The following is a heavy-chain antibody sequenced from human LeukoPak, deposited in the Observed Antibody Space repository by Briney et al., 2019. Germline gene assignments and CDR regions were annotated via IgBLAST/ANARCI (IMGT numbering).Heavy chain of an antibody. CDR3: AKAAAPAARNFQH. V-gene: IGHV3-23*01. CDR1: GFTFDDYG. Sequence: GGSLRLSCAASGFTFDDYGMSWVRQAPGKGPEWVSAISGSGGTTYYADSVKGRFTISRDNSKNTLYLQMNSLRAEDTAVYYCAKAAAPAARNFQHWGQGTLVTVSS. J-gene: IGHJ1*01. CDR2: ISGSGGTT. D-gene: IGHD6-6*01.